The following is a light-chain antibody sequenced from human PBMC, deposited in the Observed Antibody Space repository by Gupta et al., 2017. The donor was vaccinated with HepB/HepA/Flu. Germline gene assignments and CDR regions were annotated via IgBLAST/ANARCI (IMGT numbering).Light chain of an antibody. CDR2: VNRDGSQ. CDR3: QTWDSGSVV. V-gene: IGLV4-69*01. J-gene: IGLJ2*01. Sequence: QLVLTPSPSASASLGASVQLTCTLNSGHSSYAIAWHQQHPEKGPRFLMIVNRDGSQTNGDGIPDRFSGSSSGAERYVTISSLQSDDEAVYYCQTWDSGSVVFGGGNKLTVL. CDR1: SGHSSYA.